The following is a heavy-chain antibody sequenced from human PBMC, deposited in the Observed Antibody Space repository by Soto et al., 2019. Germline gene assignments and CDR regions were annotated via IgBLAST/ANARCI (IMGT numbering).Heavy chain of an antibody. D-gene: IGHD1-26*01. J-gene: IGHJ4*02. CDR1: GSTFNNFA. CDR2: IVVISNTV. Sequence: QVVLLQSGSEVKEPGSSVRVSCQISGSTFNNFAFSWVRQAPGHGPEWMGGIVVISNTVDYSQRFQDRVTITADTSTNTLYMELGSLTFEDTAVYYCARAIKRWEVHYYFDSWGQATLVTVSS. V-gene: IGHV1-69*06. CDR3: ARAIKRWEVHYYFDS.